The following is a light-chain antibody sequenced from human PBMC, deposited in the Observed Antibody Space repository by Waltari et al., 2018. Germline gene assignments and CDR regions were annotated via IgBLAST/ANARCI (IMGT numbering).Light chain of an antibody. J-gene: IGKJ1*01. CDR3: QKYESLPAT. Sequence: EIVLTQSPGTLSLSPGERATLSCRASQSVGKYLAWYQQRHGQAPRLLIYETYRRATGTPDRFSGSGSGTDFSLTISRLEPEDFAVYYCQKYESLPATFGQGTTVEIK. V-gene: IGKV3-20*01. CDR2: ETY. CDR1: QSVGKY.